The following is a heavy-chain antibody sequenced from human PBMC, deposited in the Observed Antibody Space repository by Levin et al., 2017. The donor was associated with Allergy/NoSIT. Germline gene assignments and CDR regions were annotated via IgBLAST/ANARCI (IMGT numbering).Heavy chain of an antibody. D-gene: IGHD3-22*01. V-gene: IGHV3-30*03. CDR2: ISYDGSNK. CDR3: AGTNSSGYYAPGY. J-gene: IGHJ4*02. Sequence: PGGSLRLSCAASGFTFSSYGMHWVRQAPGKGLEWVAVISYDGSNKYYADSVKGRFTISRDNSKNTLYLQMNSLRAEDTAVYYCAGTNSSGYYAPGYWGQGTLVTVSS. CDR1: GFTFSSYG.